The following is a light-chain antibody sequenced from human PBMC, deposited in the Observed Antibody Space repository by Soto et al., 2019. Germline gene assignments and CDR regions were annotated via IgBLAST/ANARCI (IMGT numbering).Light chain of an antibody. CDR1: LSISNW. CDR2: KAS. CDR3: QQYTSYPYT. Sequence: DLQVTQSPSTLSASVGDTVTITCRARLSISNWLAWYRQKPGKAPKLLIYKASSLESGVSSRFSVSGSGTEFTLTISSLHPDDFATYYCQQYTSYPYTFGQGTKLEIK. J-gene: IGKJ2*01. V-gene: IGKV1-5*03.